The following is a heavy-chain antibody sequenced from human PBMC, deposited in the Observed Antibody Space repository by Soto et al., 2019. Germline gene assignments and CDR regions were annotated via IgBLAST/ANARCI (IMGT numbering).Heavy chain of an antibody. Sequence: GGSLRLSCAASGFTFSSYGMHWVRQAPGKGLEWVAVISYDGSNKYYADSVEGRFPISRDNSKNTLNLQMNSLRAEDTAVYDCARRAWDYIWGSYRSQKNYYYYMDVWGKGTTVTVSS. J-gene: IGHJ6*03. CDR1: GFTFSSYG. CDR3: ARRAWDYIWGSYRSQKNYYYYMDV. V-gene: IGHV3-30*03. CDR2: ISYDGSNK. D-gene: IGHD3-16*02.